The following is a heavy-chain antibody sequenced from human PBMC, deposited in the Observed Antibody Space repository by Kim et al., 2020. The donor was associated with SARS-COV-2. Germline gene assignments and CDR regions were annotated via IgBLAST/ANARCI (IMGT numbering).Heavy chain of an antibody. J-gene: IGHJ3*02. Sequence: GGSLRLSCAASGFTFSNAWMSWVRQAPGKGLEWVGRIKSKTDGGTTDYAAPVKGRFTISRDDSKNTLYLQMNSLKTEDTAVYYCTTDLLDSGYYQDDAFDIWGQGTMVTVSS. CDR1: GFTFSNAW. CDR3: TTDLLDSGYYQDDAFDI. CDR2: IKSKTDGGTT. V-gene: IGHV3-15*01. D-gene: IGHD3-22*01.